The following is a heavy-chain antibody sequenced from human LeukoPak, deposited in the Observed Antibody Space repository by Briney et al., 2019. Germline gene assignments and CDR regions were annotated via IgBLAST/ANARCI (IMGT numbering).Heavy chain of an antibody. CDR3: ARDPAGSGFAFDS. D-gene: IGHD1-1*01. CDR1: GFIFSNDA. Sequence: QPGGSLRLSCAASGFIFSNDAMHWVRQAPGKGLEWVAFIWSDGSNKYYADSVKGRFTISRVNSEDTLYLQMNSLRVEDTAVYYCARDPAGSGFAFDSWGQGALVTVSS. V-gene: IGHV3-33*01. CDR2: IWSDGSNK. J-gene: IGHJ4*02.